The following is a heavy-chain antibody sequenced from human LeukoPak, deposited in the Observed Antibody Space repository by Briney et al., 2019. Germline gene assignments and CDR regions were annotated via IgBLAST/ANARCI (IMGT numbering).Heavy chain of an antibody. J-gene: IGHJ5*02. CDR1: GGSISSDY. V-gene: IGHV4-38-2*02. D-gene: IGHD3-22*01. Sequence: SETLSLTCIVSGGSISSDYWGWLRHPPGKGLEWIGSIYHSGSTYYNPSLKSRVTISVDTSKNQFSLKLSSVTAADTAVYYCARERAYYDSSGYLSWFDPWGQGTLVTVSS. CDR2: IYHSGST. CDR3: ARERAYYDSSGYLSWFDP.